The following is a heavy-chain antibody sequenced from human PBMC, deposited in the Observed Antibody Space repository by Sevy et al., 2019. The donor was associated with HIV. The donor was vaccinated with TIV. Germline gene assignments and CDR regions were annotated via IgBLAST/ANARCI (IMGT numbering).Heavy chain of an antibody. CDR3: ALGTIFEPNYFDP. J-gene: IGHJ5*02. V-gene: IGHV1-2*02. D-gene: IGHD3-3*01. Sequence: GASVKVSCRASGNTFTAYYVHWVRQAPGQGLEWMGWINPNSGATKNAQKFQGRVTMTRDTSFSAVYMDLSRLTSADTAVYSCALGTIFEPNYFDPWGQGTLVTVSS. CDR1: GNTFTAYY. CDR2: INPNSGAT.